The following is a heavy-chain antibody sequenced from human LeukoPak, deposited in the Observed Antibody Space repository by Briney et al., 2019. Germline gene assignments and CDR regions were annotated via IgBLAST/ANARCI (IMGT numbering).Heavy chain of an antibody. J-gene: IGHJ4*02. Sequence: GGSLRLSCAASGFTFSSYAMSWVRQAPGKGLEWVSAISGSGGNTYYADSVKGRFTISRDNSKNTLYLQMSSLRAEDTAVYYCAKRYNWNDGGHFDYWGQGTLVTFSS. CDR2: ISGSGGNT. V-gene: IGHV3-23*01. CDR1: GFTFSSYA. CDR3: AKRYNWNDGGHFDY. D-gene: IGHD1-1*01.